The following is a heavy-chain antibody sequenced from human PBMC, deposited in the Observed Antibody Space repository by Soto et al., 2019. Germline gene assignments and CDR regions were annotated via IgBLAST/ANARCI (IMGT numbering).Heavy chain of an antibody. CDR3: ARVSSYYYYTDV. J-gene: IGHJ6*03. CDR2: IYYSGNT. Sequence: SETLSLTCTVSGGSIGRGGYYWSWIRQHPGKGLEWIGYIYYSGNTYYSPSLKSRVTISVDTSKNHFSLKLTSVTAADTAVYYCARVSSYYYYTDVWGKGTTVTVSS. CDR1: GGSIGRGGYY. V-gene: IGHV4-31*03.